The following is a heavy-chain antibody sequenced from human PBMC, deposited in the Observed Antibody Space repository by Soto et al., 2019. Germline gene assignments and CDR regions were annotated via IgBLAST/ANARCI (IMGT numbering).Heavy chain of an antibody. CDR1: GFTFSSYA. J-gene: IGHJ6*02. CDR2: ISYDGSNK. CDR3: ARDHPLYGMDV. Sequence: QVPLVESGGGVVQPGRSLRLSCAASGFTFSSYAMHWVRQAPGKGLEWVAVISYDGSNKYYADSVKGRFTISRDNSKNTLYLQMNSLRAEDTAVYYCARDHPLYGMDVWGQGTTVTVSS. V-gene: IGHV3-30-3*01.